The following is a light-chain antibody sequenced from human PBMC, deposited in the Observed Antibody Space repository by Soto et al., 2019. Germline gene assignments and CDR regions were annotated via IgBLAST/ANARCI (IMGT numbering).Light chain of an antibody. CDR2: GAS. V-gene: IGKV3-20*01. CDR3: QQYDTSPRT. J-gene: IGKJ1*01. Sequence: EIVLTQSPGTLSLYRGERATLSRRASPTVNSIYFAWYQRKPGQAPRLLIYGASNRATGIPDRFSGSGSGTDFTLTISRLEAEDFGVYYCQQYDTSPRTFGQGTKVEIK. CDR1: PTVNSIY.